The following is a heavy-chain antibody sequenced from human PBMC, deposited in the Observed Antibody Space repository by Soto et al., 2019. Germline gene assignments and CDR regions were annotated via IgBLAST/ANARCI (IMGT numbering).Heavy chain of an antibody. D-gene: IGHD3-3*01. CDR2: FIPVYRTL. J-gene: IGHJ4*02. V-gene: IGHV1-69*13. CDR1: GGSFGNSA. CDR3: ATGVIWIGYFTVDS. Sequence: SVKVSCKASGGSFGNSAISWVRQTPGQGLEWLGGFIPVYRTLNYAQKFQGRVTITADESTGTAYMTLSSLASNDTAVYYCATGVIWIGYFTVDSWGQGTRVTVSS.